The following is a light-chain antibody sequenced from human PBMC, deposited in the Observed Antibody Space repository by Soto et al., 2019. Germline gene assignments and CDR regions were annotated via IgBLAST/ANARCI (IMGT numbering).Light chain of an antibody. Sequence: QSVLTQPPSVSGAPGQRVTISCTGSRSNIGAGYAVHWYQQLPGTAPNLLIYDNTNRPSGVPDRFSASESGTSASLAITGLPSEDEADYYCQSYDTSLSASVFGGGTKLTVL. CDR2: DNT. V-gene: IGLV1-40*01. J-gene: IGLJ2*01. CDR3: QSYDTSLSASV. CDR1: RSNIGAGYA.